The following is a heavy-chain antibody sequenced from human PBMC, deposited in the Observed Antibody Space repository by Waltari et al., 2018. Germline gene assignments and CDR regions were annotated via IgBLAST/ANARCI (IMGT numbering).Heavy chain of an antibody. CDR1: GGTFSSYA. V-gene: IGHV1-69*08. Sequence: QVQLVQSGAEVKKPGSSVTVSCKASGGTFSSYAISWVRQAPGQGLEWMGRIIPIFGTANYAQKFQGRVTITADKSTSTAYMELSSLRSEDTAVYYCAGTVTTIPDSGFIPDYWGQGTLVTVSS. J-gene: IGHJ4*02. CDR3: AGTVTTIPDSGFIPDY. CDR2: IIPIFGTA. D-gene: IGHD4-17*01.